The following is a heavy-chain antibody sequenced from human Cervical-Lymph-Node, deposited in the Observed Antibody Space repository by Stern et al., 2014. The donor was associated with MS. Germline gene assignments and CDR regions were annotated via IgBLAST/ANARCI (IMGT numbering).Heavy chain of an antibody. D-gene: IGHD3-22*01. Sequence: VQLVESGGGVVQPGRSLRLSCAASGFSFSDYGMHWVHQAPGKGLEWVSVISYDGSNTYYADSVRGRFTFSRDNSKNTLYLQMTSLRVEDTALYYCVKGAQSSGYSLADWGQGTRVTVSS. CDR1: GFSFSDYG. J-gene: IGHJ4*02. V-gene: IGHV3-30*18. CDR2: ISYDGSNT. CDR3: VKGAQSSGYSLAD.